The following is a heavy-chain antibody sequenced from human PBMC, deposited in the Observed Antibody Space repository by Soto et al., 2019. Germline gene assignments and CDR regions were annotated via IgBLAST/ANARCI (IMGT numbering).Heavy chain of an antibody. CDR3: ARGFTMVRGVIIDDFDY. CDR2: ISYDGSNK. Sequence: QVQLVESGGGVVQPGRSLRLSCAASGFTFSSYTMHWVRQAPGKGLEWVAVISYDGSNKYYADSVKGRFTISRDNSKNTLYLQMNSLRAEDTAVYYCARGFTMVRGVIIDDFDYWGQGTLVTVSS. V-gene: IGHV3-30-3*01. J-gene: IGHJ4*02. D-gene: IGHD3-10*01. CDR1: GFTFSSYT.